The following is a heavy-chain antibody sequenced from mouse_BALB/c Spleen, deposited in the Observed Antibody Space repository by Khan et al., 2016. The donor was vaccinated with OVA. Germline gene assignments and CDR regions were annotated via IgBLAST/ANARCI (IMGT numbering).Heavy chain of an antibody. V-gene: IGHV2-9*02. CDR3: AREVYYGNLYYFDY. J-gene: IGHJ2*01. CDR1: GLSLTSYG. CDR2: IWAGGST. Sequence: VQLKESGPGLVAPSQSLSITCTVSGLSLTSYGVHWGRQPPGKGLEWLGTIWAGGSTNYNSALMSRLSIIKDKSKSQVFLKMNSLQTDDTAMYYCAREVYYGNLYYFDYWGQGTALTVSS. D-gene: IGHD2-1*01.